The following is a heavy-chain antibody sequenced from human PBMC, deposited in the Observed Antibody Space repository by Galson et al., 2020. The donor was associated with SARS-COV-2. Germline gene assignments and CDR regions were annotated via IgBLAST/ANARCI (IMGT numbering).Heavy chain of an antibody. CDR3: TKDIRSRYYSTGSGYSAFHY. Sequence: SLKISCAASGFAFDDYAMHWVRQAPGKGLEWVSGITWNSGRLDYADSGKGRFTVSRDNAKNSLYLQMNSLRAEDTALYYCTKDIRSRYYSTGSGYSAFHYWGPGTLVTVSS. D-gene: IGHD3-22*01. CDR1: GFAFDDYA. V-gene: IGHV3-9*01. J-gene: IGHJ4*02. CDR2: ITWNSGRL.